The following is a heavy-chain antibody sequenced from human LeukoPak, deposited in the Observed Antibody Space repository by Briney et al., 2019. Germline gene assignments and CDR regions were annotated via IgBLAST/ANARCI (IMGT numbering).Heavy chain of an antibody. CDR3: ARDASSSSGWFDP. V-gene: IGHV1-18*01. J-gene: IGHJ5*02. Sequence: ASVKVSCKASGYTFTSYGISWVRQAPGQGLEWMGWISAYNGNTNYAQKLQGRVTMTIDTSTSTAYMELRSPRSDDTAVYYCARDASSSSGWFDPWGQGTLVTVSS. CDR2: ISAYNGNT. D-gene: IGHD6-6*01. CDR1: GYTFTSYG.